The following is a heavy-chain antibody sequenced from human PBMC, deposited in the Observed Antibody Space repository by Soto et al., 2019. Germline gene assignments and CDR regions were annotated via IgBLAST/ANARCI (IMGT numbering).Heavy chain of an antibody. D-gene: IGHD1-26*01. CDR2: LSGSDGKT. CDR1: GFSFSSFV. J-gene: IGHJ4*02. Sequence: EVQLLESGGRLVQPGGSLRLSCATSGFSFSSFVMSWVRQAPGKGLEWVSSLSGSDGKTYYADSVKGRFSMSTDTSKSTLYLEMNSLRAEDTAVYYCARWSFLDHWGQGTRVTV. V-gene: IGHV3-23*01. CDR3: ARWSFLDH.